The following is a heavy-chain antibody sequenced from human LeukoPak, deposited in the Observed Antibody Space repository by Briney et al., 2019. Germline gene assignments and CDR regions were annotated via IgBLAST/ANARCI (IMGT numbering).Heavy chain of an antibody. Sequence: PSETLSLTCAVYGGSFSGYYWSWIRQPPGKGLEWIGEINQSGSTNYNPSLKSRVTVSVDTSKNQFSLKLSSVTAADTAVYYGARSSDYCSNGSCFSRYFDYWGQGAPVSVPS. CDR1: GGSFSGYY. D-gene: IGHD2-15*01. J-gene: IGHJ4*02. V-gene: IGHV4-34*01. CDR2: INQSGST. CDR3: ARSSDYCSNGSCFSRYFDY.